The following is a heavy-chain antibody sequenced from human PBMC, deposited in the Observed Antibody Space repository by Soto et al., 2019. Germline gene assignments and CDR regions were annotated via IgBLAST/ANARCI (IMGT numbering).Heavy chain of an antibody. CDR1: GFTFSNAW. CDR2: IKSKTDGGTT. Sequence: PGGSLRLSCAASGFTFSNAWMSWVRQAPGKGLEWVGRIKSKTDGGTTDYAAPVKGRFTISRDDSKNTLYLQMNSLKTEDTAVYYCTPDDSGSYPGPHYWGQGTLVTVSS. J-gene: IGHJ4*02. CDR3: TPDDSGSYPGPHY. D-gene: IGHD1-26*01. V-gene: IGHV3-15*01.